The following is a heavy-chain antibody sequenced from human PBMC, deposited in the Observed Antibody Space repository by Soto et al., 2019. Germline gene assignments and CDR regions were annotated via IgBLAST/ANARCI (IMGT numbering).Heavy chain of an antibody. CDR2: IYYSGST. CDR1: GGSISSYY. V-gene: IGHV4-59*04. Sequence: SETLSLTCTVSGGSISSYYWSWIRQPPGKGLEWIGYIYYSGSTYYNPSLKSRVTISVDTSKNQFSLKLSSVTAADTAVYYCAGGRGDYYYAMDVWGQGTTVTVSS. D-gene: IGHD3-10*01. J-gene: IGHJ6*02. CDR3: AGGRGDYYYAMDV.